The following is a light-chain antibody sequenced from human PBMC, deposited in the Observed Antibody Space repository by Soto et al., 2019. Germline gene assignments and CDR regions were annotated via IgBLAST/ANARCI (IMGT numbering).Light chain of an antibody. J-gene: IGLJ1*01. CDR1: SSDVGGYNF. V-gene: IGLV2-8*01. CDR3: SSYAGSNTNV. CDR2: DVS. Sequence: QSALSQPPSASGSPGQSVTISCTGTSSDVGGYNFVSWYQHHPGKAPKLMIYDVSKRPSGVPDRFSGSKSGNTASLTVSGLQAEDEADYYCSSYAGSNTNVFGAGTKLTVL.